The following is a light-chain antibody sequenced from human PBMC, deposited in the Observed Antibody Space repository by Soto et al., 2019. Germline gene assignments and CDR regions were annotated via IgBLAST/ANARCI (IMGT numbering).Light chain of an antibody. V-gene: IGKV1-6*01. Sequence: AIQMTQSPSSLSASVGDRVTITCRSSQDIRHDLAWYQQKPGRAPKLLIYATSTLQRGVTSRFSGSGSGTDFTLTISSLQPEDFATYYCLQDYNYPLTFGGGTKVDIK. CDR3: LQDYNYPLT. CDR1: QDIRHD. J-gene: IGKJ4*01. CDR2: ATS.